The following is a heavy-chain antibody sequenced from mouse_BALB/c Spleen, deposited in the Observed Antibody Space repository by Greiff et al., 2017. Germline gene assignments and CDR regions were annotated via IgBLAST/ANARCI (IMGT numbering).Heavy chain of an antibody. D-gene: IGHD2-14*01. J-gene: IGHJ1*01. V-gene: IGHV2-2*02. CDR3: ARNSYYRSSYWYFDV. CDR2: IWSGGST. CDR1: GFSLTSYG. Sequence: VQLQESGPGLVAPSQSLSITCTVSGFSLTSYGVHWVRQPPGKGLEWLGVIWSGGSTDYNAAFISRLSISKDNSKSQVFFKMNSLQANDTAIYYCARNSYYRSSYWYFDVWGAGTTVTVSS.